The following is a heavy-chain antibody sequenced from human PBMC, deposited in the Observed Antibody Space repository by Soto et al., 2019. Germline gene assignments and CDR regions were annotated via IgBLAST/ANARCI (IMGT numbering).Heavy chain of an antibody. D-gene: IGHD3-22*01. CDR2: ISGNGGST. J-gene: IGHJ4*02. V-gene: IGHV3-23*01. CDR1: GFSFRTFD. CDR3: AKPGYYDASGYYYYLDS. Sequence: GSLRLSCAASGFSFRTFDMSWVRQAPDKGLEWISAISGNGGSTYFADSVKGRFTISRDNFKNILYLQMDSLRADDTAVYFCAKPGYYDASGYYYYLDSWGQGTQVTVSS.